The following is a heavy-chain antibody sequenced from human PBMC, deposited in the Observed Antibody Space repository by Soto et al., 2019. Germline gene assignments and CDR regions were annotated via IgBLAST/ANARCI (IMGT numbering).Heavy chain of an antibody. CDR1: GFTFSSYE. D-gene: IGHD3-3*01. CDR3: AKDRFSRAARLYYYYYYGMDV. J-gene: IGHJ6*02. Sequence: XGSLRLSCAASGFTFSSYEMNWVRQAPGKGLEWVAVISYDGSNKYYADSVKGRFTISRDNSKNTLYLQMNSLRAEDTAVYYCAKDRFSRAARLYYYYYYGMDVWGQGTTVTVSS. V-gene: IGHV3-30*18. CDR2: ISYDGSNK.